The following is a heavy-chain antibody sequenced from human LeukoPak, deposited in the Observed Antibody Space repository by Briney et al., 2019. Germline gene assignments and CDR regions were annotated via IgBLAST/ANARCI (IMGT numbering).Heavy chain of an antibody. D-gene: IGHD6-13*01. V-gene: IGHV4-4*07. CDR3: ARLVSAAGTWWFDP. Sequence: SETLSLTCTVSGGSISSYYWSWIRQPAGKGLEWIGRIYTSGSTNCNPSLKSRVTMSVDTSKDQFSLKLSSVTAADTAVYYCARLVSAAGTWWFDPWGQGTLVTVSS. J-gene: IGHJ5*02. CDR2: IYTSGST. CDR1: GGSISSYY.